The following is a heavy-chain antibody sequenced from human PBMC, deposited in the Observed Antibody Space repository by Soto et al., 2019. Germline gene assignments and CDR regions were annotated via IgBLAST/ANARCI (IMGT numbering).Heavy chain of an antibody. CDR2: IYYSGST. D-gene: IGHD3-3*01. V-gene: IGHV4-59*01. J-gene: IGHJ6*02. CDR1: GGSISSYY. CDR3: ARDHGHDSDYYYGMDV. Sequence: NPSETLSLTCTVSGGSISSYYWSWIRQPPGKGLEWIGYIYYSGSTNYNPSLKSRVTISVDTSKNQFSLKLSSVTAADTAVYYCARDHGHDSDYYYGMDVWGQGTTVTVS.